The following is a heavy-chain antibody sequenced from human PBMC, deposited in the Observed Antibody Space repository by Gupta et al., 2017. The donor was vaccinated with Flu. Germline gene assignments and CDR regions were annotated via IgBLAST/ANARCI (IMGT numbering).Heavy chain of an antibody. D-gene: IGHD6-6*01. CDR2: IYYSGST. CDR1: GGFISNSDYS. Sequence: QLQLQESGPGLVKPSETLSLPCTVSGGFISNSDYSWGWIRQPPGKGLEWIGSIYYSGSTYYNPSLKSRVTISVDTSKNQFSLKLNSVTAADTAVYSCARLEYSSSSFDYWGQGTLVTVSS. CDR3: ARLEYSSSSFDY. J-gene: IGHJ4*02. V-gene: IGHV4-39*01.